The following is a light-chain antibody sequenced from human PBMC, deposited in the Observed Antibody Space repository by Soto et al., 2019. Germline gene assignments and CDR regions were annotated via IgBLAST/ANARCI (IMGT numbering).Light chain of an antibody. J-gene: IGKJ2*01. CDR2: GAS. Sequence: DIQMTQSPSTLSASVGARVTLTCRASQTISTWLAWYQQKPGKAPKLLIYGASSLQTGVPSRFSGSGSGTEFTLTISSLQPDDFATYYCQQYNSYSYTFGQGTKLEIK. V-gene: IGKV1-5*01. CDR3: QQYNSYSYT. CDR1: QTISTW.